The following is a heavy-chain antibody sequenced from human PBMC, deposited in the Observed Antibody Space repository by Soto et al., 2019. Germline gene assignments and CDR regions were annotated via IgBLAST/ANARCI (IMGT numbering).Heavy chain of an antibody. CDR1: GFTLQNYA. V-gene: IGHV3-23*01. J-gene: IGHJ5*02. CDR2: LIGGHYGT. CDR3: AKGKSTGDIDRFDP. Sequence: LRLSCTASGFTLQNYAMAWVRQAPGKGLEWVSTLIGGHYGTAYSYSVKGRFTVSRDNSKNCLYLQMNSLGVEDTAMYFCAKGKSTGDIDRFDPWGQGSLVTVSS. D-gene: IGHD3-10*01.